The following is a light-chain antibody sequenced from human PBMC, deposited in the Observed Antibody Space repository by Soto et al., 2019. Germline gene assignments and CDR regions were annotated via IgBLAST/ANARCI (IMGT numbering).Light chain of an antibody. J-gene: IGKJ1*01. CDR1: QSISSW. CDR2: DAS. V-gene: IGKV1-5*01. CDR3: QQYSTFPWT. Sequence: DVQITQSPSTLSASVGDRATLTCRASQSISSWLAWYQQKPGKAPKVLIFDASSLESGVPSRFSGSGSATEFTLTICSLQPDDFATYYCQQYSTFPWTFCQGTKVDIK.